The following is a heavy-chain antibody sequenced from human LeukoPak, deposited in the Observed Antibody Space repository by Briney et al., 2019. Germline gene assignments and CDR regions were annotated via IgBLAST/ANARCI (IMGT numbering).Heavy chain of an antibody. CDR1: GFTFSTYT. CDR3: AKEYRGYFDY. D-gene: IGHD3-16*02. CDR2: ISGSGANT. Sequence: GSLRLSCAASGFTFSTYTMSWVRQAPGKGLEWVSTISGSGANTYYADSVRGRFTISRDNSKNTLYLHMNSLRAEDTAVYYCAKEYRGYFDYWGQGTLVTVSS. V-gene: IGHV3-23*01. J-gene: IGHJ4*02.